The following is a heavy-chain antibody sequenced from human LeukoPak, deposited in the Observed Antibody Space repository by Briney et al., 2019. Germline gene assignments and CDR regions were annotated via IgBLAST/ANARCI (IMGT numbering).Heavy chain of an antibody. CDR3: ARGPDPVVRGPRRAFDL. V-gene: IGHV3-30-3*01. CDR2: ISYDGSRQ. Sequence: GGSLRLSCAASGFTFTYYAMHWVRQAPGKGLELVALISYDGSRQYYTDSVKGRFIISRDDSKNTVYLQMNSLGVDDTALYYCARGPDPVVRGPRRAFDLWGQGTMVTVSS. D-gene: IGHD3-10*01. CDR1: GFTFTYYA. J-gene: IGHJ3*01.